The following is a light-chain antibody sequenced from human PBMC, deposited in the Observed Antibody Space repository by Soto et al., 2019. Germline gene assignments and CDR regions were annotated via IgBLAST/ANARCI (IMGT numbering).Light chain of an antibody. Sequence: DIVMTQSPDSLAVSLGERATINCRSSQSVLYSSNNKNYLAWYQHKPGQPPKLLIYWASTRESGVPDRFSGSGSGTDFTLTSNSLQAEDVAVYYCQQYYTTPPSTFGQGTKLEIK. J-gene: IGKJ2*02. CDR3: QQYYTTPPST. V-gene: IGKV4-1*01. CDR1: QSVLYSSNNKNY. CDR2: WAS.